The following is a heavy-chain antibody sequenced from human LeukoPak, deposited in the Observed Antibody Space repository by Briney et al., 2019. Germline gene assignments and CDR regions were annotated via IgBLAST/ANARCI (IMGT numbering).Heavy chain of an antibody. Sequence: NPSETLSLTCAVYGGSFSGYSWSWIRQPPGKGLEWIGEINHSGSTDYNPSLKSRVTISVDTSKNQFSLKLSSVTAADTAVYYCARGRRRGVVVPAASNYFDYWGQGTLVTVSS. J-gene: IGHJ4*02. CDR2: INHSGST. D-gene: IGHD2-2*01. CDR3: ARGRRRGVVVPAASNYFDY. V-gene: IGHV4-34*01. CDR1: GGSFSGYS.